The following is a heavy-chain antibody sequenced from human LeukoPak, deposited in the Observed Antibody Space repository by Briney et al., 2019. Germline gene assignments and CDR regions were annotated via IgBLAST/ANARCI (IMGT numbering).Heavy chain of an antibody. J-gene: IGHJ4*02. Sequence: GSSVQVSCKASGGTFNNSALSWVRQAPGQGLDWMGVIIPIFETANYAQKFQGRVTITTDESTTTAYMELSSLRSEDTAVYYCARDPGYCSGGSCYSAYFDYWGQGTLVTVSS. CDR2: IIPIFETA. D-gene: IGHD2-15*01. CDR3: ARDPGYCSGGSCYSAYFDY. CDR1: GGTFNNSA. V-gene: IGHV1-69*05.